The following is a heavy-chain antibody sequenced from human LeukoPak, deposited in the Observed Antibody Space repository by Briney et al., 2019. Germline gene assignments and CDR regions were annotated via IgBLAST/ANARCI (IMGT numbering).Heavy chain of an antibody. Sequence: SVKLSCKASGGTFSSYAISWVRQAPGQGLEWMGRIIPILGIAKYAQKFQGRVTITADKSTSTAYMELSSLRSEDTAVYYCARDGAVAGTPYDAFDIWGQGTMVTVSS. CDR1: GGTFSSYA. CDR2: IIPILGIA. CDR3: ARDGAVAGTPYDAFDI. V-gene: IGHV1-69*04. D-gene: IGHD6-19*01. J-gene: IGHJ3*02.